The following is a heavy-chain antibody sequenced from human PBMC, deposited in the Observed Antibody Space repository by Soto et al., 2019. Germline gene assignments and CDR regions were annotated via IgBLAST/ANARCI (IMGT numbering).Heavy chain of an antibody. CDR3: ARYQLLYRLCDY. V-gene: IGHV3-11*01. CDR2: ISSSGSTM. D-gene: IGHD2-2*02. CDR1: GFTLRDYY. Sequence: GRSLRLSCAASGFTLRDYYMSGIRQAPGKGLEWVSYISSSGSTMYYAGSVKGRLPISRDNAKKSLSLQMNSLRAEETAGYYCARYQLLYRLCDYWGQGTLVTVSS. J-gene: IGHJ4*02.